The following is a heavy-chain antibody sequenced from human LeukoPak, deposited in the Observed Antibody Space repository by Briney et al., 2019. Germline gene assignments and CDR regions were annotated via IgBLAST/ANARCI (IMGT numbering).Heavy chain of an antibody. Sequence: PGGSLRLSCAASGFTFSDYHMSWIRQAPGKGLEWVSYISSSNSYTHYADSVKGRFTISRDNAKKSLYLQMNSLRAEDTAVYYCARGGMKRFGAWGQGTLVTVSS. V-gene: IGHV3-11*05. CDR1: GFTFSDYH. D-gene: IGHD6-13*01. CDR2: ISSSNSYT. CDR3: ARGGMKRFGA. J-gene: IGHJ5*02.